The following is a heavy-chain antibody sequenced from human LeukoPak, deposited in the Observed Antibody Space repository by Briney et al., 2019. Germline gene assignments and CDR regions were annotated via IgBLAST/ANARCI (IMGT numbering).Heavy chain of an antibody. D-gene: IGHD3-22*01. CDR2: ISAYNGNT. Sequence: ASVKVSCKASGYTFTSYGISWVRQAPGQGLEWMGWISAYNGNTNYAQKLQGRVTMTTDTSTSTAYMEPRSLRSDDTAVYYCARDVWSYDSSGYYFNWFDPWGQGTLVTVSS. V-gene: IGHV1-18*01. CDR3: ARDVWSYDSSGYYFNWFDP. J-gene: IGHJ5*02. CDR1: GYTFTSYG.